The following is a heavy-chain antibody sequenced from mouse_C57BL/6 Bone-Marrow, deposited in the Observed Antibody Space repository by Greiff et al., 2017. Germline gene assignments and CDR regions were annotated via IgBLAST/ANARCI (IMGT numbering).Heavy chain of an antibody. D-gene: IGHD1-1*01. CDR2: ISSGSSTN. CDR3: ARDYYGSGLDC. Sequence: EVLLVESGGGLVKPGGSLKLSCAASGFTFSDYGMHWVRQAPEKGLEWVAYISSGSSTNYYADTVKGRFTFSRDNAKNTLFLQITRLRSEDTDMYYSARDYYGSGLDCWGQGTTVAVAS. J-gene: IGHJ2*01. V-gene: IGHV5-17*01. CDR1: GFTFSDYG.